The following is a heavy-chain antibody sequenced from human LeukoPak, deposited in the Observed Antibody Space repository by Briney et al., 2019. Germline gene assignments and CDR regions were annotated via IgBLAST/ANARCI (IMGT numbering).Heavy chain of an antibody. D-gene: IGHD6-19*01. CDR2: IKQDGSEK. CDR3: ARAEEYSSGWYYFDY. CDR1: GFTFSSYA. Sequence: PGGSLRLSCAASGFTFSSYAMSWVRQAPGKGLEWVANIKQDGSEKYYVDSVKGRFTISRDNAKNSLYLQMNSLRAEDTAVYYCARAEEYSSGWYYFDYWGQGTLVTVSS. J-gene: IGHJ4*02. V-gene: IGHV3-7*01.